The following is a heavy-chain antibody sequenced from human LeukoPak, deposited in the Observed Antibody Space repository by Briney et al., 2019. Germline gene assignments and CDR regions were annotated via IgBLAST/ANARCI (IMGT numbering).Heavy chain of an antibody. J-gene: IGHJ4*02. CDR3: ARLHGSSWEPFDY. Sequence: GESLKISCKGSGYNFINYWIGWVRQMPGKGLECMGIIYPGDSDTRYSPSFEGQVTISADKSISAAYLQWSTLNASDTAMYYCARLHGSSWEPFDYWGQGTLVTVSS. D-gene: IGHD1-26*01. CDR1: GYNFINYW. V-gene: IGHV5-51*01. CDR2: IYPGDSDT.